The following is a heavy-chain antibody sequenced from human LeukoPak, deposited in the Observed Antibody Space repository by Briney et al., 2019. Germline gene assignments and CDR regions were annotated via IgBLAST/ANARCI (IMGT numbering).Heavy chain of an antibody. CDR1: GYTFTSYA. CDR3: ARDRLLWFGDLDDLNWFDP. Sequence: ASVKVSCKASGYTFTSYAMNWVRQAPGQGLEWMGWINTNTGNPTYAQGFTGRFVFSLDTSVSTAYLQISSLKAEDTAVYYCARDRLLWFGDLDDLNWFDPWGQGTLVTVSS. CDR2: INTNTGNP. D-gene: IGHD3-10*01. J-gene: IGHJ5*02. V-gene: IGHV7-4-1*02.